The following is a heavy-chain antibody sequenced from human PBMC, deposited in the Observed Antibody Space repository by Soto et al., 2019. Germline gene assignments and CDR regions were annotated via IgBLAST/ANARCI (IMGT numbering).Heavy chain of an antibody. D-gene: IGHD3-3*01. CDR1: GFILSDCA. CDR2: ISSSSSVI. Sequence: GGSLRLSCATSGFILSDCAMNWVRQAPGKGLEWVSYISSSSSVIDYADSVKGRFTVSRDNARNSLYLQMNSLRAEDTAVYYCARVFFLGSNSYYSTDFWRKGPPLT. CDR3: ARVFFLGSNSYYSTDF. V-gene: IGHV3-48*01. J-gene: IGHJ6*03.